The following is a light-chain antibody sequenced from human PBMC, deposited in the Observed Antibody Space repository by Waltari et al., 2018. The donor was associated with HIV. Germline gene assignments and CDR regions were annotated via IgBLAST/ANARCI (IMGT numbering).Light chain of an antibody. CDR1: TVPALIGHY. J-gene: IGLJ2*01. Sequence: QAVVTQEPSVTVSPGGPVTLNFPSATVPALIGHYANWFQQRPGQTPRPLIYSSTRRHSLTPERFSAYLVDDRAALILSTVWPEDEAVYYCMLFFRSSYLFGGGTKVTVL. CDR3: MLFFRSSYL. V-gene: IGLV7-43*01. CDR2: SST.